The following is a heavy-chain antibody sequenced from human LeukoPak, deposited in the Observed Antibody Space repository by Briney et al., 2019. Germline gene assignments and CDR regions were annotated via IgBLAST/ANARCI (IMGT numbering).Heavy chain of an antibody. CDR2: IKRDGSEK. V-gene: IGHV3-7*01. Sequence: GGSLRLSCAASGFTFSSYWMSWVRQAPGKGLEWVANIKRDGSEKYYVDSVKGRFTISRDNAKNSLYLQMNSLRAEDTAVYYCAREGYSGYDLFDYWGQGTLVTVSS. J-gene: IGHJ4*02. CDR1: GFTFSSYW. D-gene: IGHD5-12*01. CDR3: AREGYSGYDLFDY.